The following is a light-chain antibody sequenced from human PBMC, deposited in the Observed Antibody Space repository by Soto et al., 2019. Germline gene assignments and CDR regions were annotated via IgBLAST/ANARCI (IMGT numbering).Light chain of an antibody. J-gene: IGKJ5*01. CDR2: DAS. Sequence: IVLAQSRATMSLSPGERATLSGGASERVSSSYVAWYQMKAGLAPRLLIHDASTRASGIPDRFRGSKSGTDFTLTIRGLEPEDAALYYCQQYGSSPITFGQGTRLEIK. CDR3: QQYGSSPIT. V-gene: IGKV3D-20*01. CDR1: ERVSSSY.